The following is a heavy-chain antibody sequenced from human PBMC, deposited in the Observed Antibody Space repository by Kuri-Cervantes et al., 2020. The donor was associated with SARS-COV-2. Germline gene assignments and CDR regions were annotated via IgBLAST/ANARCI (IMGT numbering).Heavy chain of an antibody. CDR2: IYYSGST. J-gene: IGHJ4*02. Sequence: GSLRLSCAVYGGSFSGYYWGWIRQPPGKGLEWIGSIYYSGSTYYNPSLKSRVTISVDTSKNQFSLKLSSVTAADTAVYCCALRREQLGAFDYWGQGTLVTVSS. V-gene: IGHV4-39*01. CDR1: GGSFSGYY. D-gene: IGHD6-6*01. CDR3: ALRREQLGAFDY.